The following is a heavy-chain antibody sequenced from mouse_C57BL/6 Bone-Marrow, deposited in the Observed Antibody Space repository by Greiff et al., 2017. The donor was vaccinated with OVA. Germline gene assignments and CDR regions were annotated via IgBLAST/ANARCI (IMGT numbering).Heavy chain of an antibody. D-gene: IGHD2-3*01. V-gene: IGHV1-64*01. CDR3: ARGRWLPLMDY. Sequence: QVQLQQPGAELVKPGASVKLSCKASGYTFTSYWMHWVKQRPGQGLEWIGMIHPNSGSTNYNEKFKSKATLTVDKSSSTAYMQLSSLTSEDAAVYYCARGRWLPLMDYWGQGTTLTVSS. CDR1: GYTFTSYW. J-gene: IGHJ2*01. CDR2: IHPNSGST.